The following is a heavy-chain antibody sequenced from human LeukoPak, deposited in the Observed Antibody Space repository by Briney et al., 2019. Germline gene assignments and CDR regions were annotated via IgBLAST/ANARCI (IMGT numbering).Heavy chain of an antibody. CDR2: INHNGNVN. Sequence: GGSLRLSCAASGFTFSSYWMNWARQAPGKGLEWVASINHNGNVNYYVDSVKGRFTISRDNAKNSLYLQMSNLRAEDTAVYYCAVAGGYYDFWSGYYPRGYYYYYGMDVWGQGTTVTVSS. D-gene: IGHD3-3*01. CDR3: AVAGGYYDFWSGYYPRGYYYYYGMDV. J-gene: IGHJ6*02. V-gene: IGHV3-7*01. CDR1: GFTFSSYW.